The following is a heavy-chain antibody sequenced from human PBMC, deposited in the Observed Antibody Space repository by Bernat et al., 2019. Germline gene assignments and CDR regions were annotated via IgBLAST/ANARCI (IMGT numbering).Heavy chain of an antibody. J-gene: IGHJ4*02. CDR2: INSDGTMI. D-gene: IGHD6-19*01. CDR3: ARDSSGWWAPDC. Sequence: VLLVESRGGLVQPGGSLRLSCVGSGFPFSNYWMTWVRQAPGKGPVWVSRINSDGTMIDYGDFVKGRFTISRDNSKNILYLQMNSLRAEDTAVYYCARDSSGWWAPDCWGQGTLVTVSS. CDR1: GFPFSNYW. V-gene: IGHV3-74*01.